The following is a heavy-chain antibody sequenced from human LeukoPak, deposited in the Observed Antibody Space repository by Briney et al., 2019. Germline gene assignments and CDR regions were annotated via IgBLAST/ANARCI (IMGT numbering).Heavy chain of an antibody. CDR2: INPNSGDT. CDR3: ARGTVLISIDY. CDR1: GYIFTVYH. D-gene: IGHD1-1*01. V-gene: IGHV1-2*02. Sequence: ASVKVSCKASGYIFTVYHMHWVRQTPGQRLEWIGWINPNSGDTNYAEKFQGRVTMTRDTSISTAYMELSRLRSDDTAVYYCARGTVLISIDYWGQGTLVTVSS. J-gene: IGHJ4*02.